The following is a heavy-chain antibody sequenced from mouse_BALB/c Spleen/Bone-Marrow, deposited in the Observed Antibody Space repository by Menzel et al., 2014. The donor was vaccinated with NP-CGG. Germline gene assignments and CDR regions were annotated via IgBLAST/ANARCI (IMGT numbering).Heavy chain of an antibody. CDR1: GFTFTDYY. D-gene: IGHD1-1*01. Sequence: EVKLQESGGGLVQPGGSLRLSCATSGFTFTDYYMSWVRQPPRKALEWLGFIRNKANGYTTEYSASVKGRFTISRDNSQSILYLQMNTLRAEDSATYYCARDRGGLLHDYWGQGTTLTVSS. V-gene: IGHV7-3*02. J-gene: IGHJ2*01. CDR3: ARDRGGLLHDY. CDR2: IRNKANGYTT.